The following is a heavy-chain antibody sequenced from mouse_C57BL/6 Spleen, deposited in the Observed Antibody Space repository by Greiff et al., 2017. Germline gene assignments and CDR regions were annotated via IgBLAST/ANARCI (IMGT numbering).Heavy chain of an antibody. D-gene: IGHD1-1*01. CDR2: IDPSDSDT. CDR1: GYTFTSYW. Sequence: VQLLQPGGDLVRPGCSVKLSCEASGYTFTSYWMHWVNQRPIQGLEWIATIDPSDSDTHYNESVKDQFTFSVDKSYSTAYMQLSSLTSEDSAVYYSARRGYGTPWFADWGQGTLVTVSA. J-gene: IGHJ3*01. CDR3: ARRGYGTPWFAD. V-gene: IGHV1-52*01.